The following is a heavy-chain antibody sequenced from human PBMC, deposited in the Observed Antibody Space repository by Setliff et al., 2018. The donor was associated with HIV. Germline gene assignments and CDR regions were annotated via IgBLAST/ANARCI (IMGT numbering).Heavy chain of an antibody. D-gene: IGHD3-10*01. CDR2: INTSGST. CDR3: ARDTLTMVRGVMFVPTESYLGRDV. J-gene: IGHJ6*02. V-gene: IGHV4-4*07. Sequence: SETLSLTCTVSGGSISNYYWTWSRQSAGTGLEGFGHINTSGSTNYNSSLNSRVTISVNTYKNQFSLTLRSVTAADTAVYYCARDTLTMVRGVMFVPTESYLGRDVWGQGTTVTVSS. CDR1: GGSISNYY.